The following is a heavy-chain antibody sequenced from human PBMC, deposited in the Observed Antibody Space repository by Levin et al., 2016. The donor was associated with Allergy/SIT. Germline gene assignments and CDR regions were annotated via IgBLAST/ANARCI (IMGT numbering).Heavy chain of an antibody. Sequence: SETLSLTCTVSGGSISSSSYYWGWIRQPPGKGLEWIGSIYYSGSTYYNPSLKSRVTISVDTSKNQFSLKLSSVTAADTAVYYCARRAVYYYGMDVWGQGTTVTVSS. D-gene: IGHD6-19*01. J-gene: IGHJ6*02. V-gene: IGHV4-39*01. CDR1: GGSISSSSYY. CDR3: ARRAVYYYGMDV. CDR2: IYYSGST.